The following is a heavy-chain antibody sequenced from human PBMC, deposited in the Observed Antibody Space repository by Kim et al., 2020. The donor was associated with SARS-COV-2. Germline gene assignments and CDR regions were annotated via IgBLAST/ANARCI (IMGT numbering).Heavy chain of an antibody. CDR2: IIPIFGTA. D-gene: IGHD5-12*01. CDR1: GGTFSSYA. Sequence: SVKVSCKASGGTFSSYAISWVRQAPGQGLEWMGGIIPIFGTANYAQKFQGRVTITADESTSTAYMELSSLRSEDTAVYYCARDDRGGDGYNPPGYWGQGTLVTVSS. V-gene: IGHV1-69*13. J-gene: IGHJ4*02. CDR3: ARDDRGGDGYNPPGY.